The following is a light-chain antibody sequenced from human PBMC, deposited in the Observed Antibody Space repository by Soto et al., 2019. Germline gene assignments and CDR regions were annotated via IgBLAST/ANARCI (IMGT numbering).Light chain of an antibody. V-gene: IGKV3-11*01. CDR2: DAS. Sequence: EIVLTQSPATLSLSPGEIATLSCRASQSISIYLAWYQQKPGQAPRLLISDASNRATGIPARFSGSGSGTDFTLTISSLEPEDFAVYYCQKRNSWPPYTFGQGTKLDIK. J-gene: IGKJ2*01. CDR3: QKRNSWPPYT. CDR1: QSISIY.